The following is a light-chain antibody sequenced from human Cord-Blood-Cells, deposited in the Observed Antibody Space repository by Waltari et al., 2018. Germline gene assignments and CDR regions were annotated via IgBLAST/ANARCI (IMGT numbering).Light chain of an antibody. CDR3: AAWDDSLSGPV. CDR2: RNN. Sequence: QSVLTQPPSASGTPGQRVTISCSGSSSNIGSNYVYWYQQLPGTAPKLLISRNNQRTSGVPARFSGSKSGTSASLAISGLRSEDEADYYCAAWDDSLSGPVFGGGTKLTVL. CDR1: SSNIGSNY. V-gene: IGLV1-47*01. J-gene: IGLJ3*02.